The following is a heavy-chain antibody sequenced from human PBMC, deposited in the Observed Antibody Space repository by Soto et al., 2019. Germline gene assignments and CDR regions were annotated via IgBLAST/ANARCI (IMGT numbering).Heavy chain of an antibody. J-gene: IGHJ4*02. D-gene: IGHD2-8*01. CDR3: ARDLGYCSNGVCYNTYYFDY. V-gene: IGHV1-2*04. CDR2: INPNSGGT. Sequence: AASVKVSCKASGYTFTGYYIHWVRQAPGQGLEWMGWINPNSGGTNYAQKFQGWVTMTRDTSISTAYMELSRLRSADTAVYYCARDLGYCSNGVCYNTYYFDYWGQGTLVTVSS. CDR1: GYTFTGYY.